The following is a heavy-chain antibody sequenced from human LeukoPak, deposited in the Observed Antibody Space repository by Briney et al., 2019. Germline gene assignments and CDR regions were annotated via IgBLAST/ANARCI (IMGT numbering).Heavy chain of an antibody. CDR1: GFTFSSYS. D-gene: IGHD6-13*01. CDR3: ARDGLSSSWYYFDY. J-gene: IGHJ4*02. V-gene: IGHV3-21*01. Sequence: GGSLRLSCAASGFTFSSYSMNWVRQAPGKGLEWVSSISSSSSYIYYADSAKGRFTISRDNAKNSLYLQMNSLRAEDTAVYYCARDGLSSSWYYFDYWGQGTLVTVSS. CDR2: ISSSSSYI.